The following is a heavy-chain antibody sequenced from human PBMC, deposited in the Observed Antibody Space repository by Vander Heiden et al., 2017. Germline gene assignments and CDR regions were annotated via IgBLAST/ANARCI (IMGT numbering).Heavy chain of an antibody. J-gene: IGHJ5*02. Sequence: EVRLVESGGGLVQPGGPLKLSCAASGLTFTDSAIHWVRQPSGRGLEWVGRTGTKDETYATSYAASVRGRFTIFRDHSDNTAYLQMNSLKTEDTAVYYCTRDAGDYNWLDPWGQGTLVTVSS. CDR2: TGTKDETYAT. CDR1: GLTFTDSA. CDR3: TRDAGDYNWLDP. V-gene: IGHV3-73*02. D-gene: IGHD4-17*01.